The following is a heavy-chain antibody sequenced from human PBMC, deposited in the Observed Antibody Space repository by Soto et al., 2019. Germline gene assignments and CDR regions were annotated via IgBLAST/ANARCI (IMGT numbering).Heavy chain of an antibody. V-gene: IGHV4-30-4*01. CDR3: ARARSLWFGKRYFDL. D-gene: IGHD3-10*01. CDR1: GGSISSGDYY. Sequence: QVQLQESGPGLVKPSQTLSLTCTVSGGSISSGDYYWSWIRQPPGKGLEWIGYIYYSGSTYYNPSLRSRVTIAVDTAKNQFSLKLSSVTAADTAVYYCARARSLWFGKRYFDLWGRGTLVTVSS. CDR2: IYYSGST. J-gene: IGHJ2*01.